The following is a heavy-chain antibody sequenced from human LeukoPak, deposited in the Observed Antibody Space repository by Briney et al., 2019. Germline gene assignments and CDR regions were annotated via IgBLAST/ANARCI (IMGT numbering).Heavy chain of an antibody. CDR2: LYPGDSDT. Sequence: GESLKISCKGSGYSFTSYWIAWVRQMPGKGLEWMGILYPGDSDTRYSPSFQGQVTISADRSITTAYLQWSSLKASDTAMYYCARLYLPYTSAWYGSAFDIWGQGTMVTVSS. V-gene: IGHV5-51*01. CDR3: ARLYLPYTSAWYGSAFDI. J-gene: IGHJ3*02. CDR1: GYSFTSYW. D-gene: IGHD6-13*01.